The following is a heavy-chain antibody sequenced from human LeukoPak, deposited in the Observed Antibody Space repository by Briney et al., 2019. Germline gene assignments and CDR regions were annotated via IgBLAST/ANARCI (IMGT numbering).Heavy chain of an antibody. CDR2: MNPNSGNT. CDR3: ARGDPYSSSWSQFDY. Sequence: AALVKVSCKASGYTFTSYDINWVRQATGQGLEWMGWMNPNSGNTGYAQKFQGRVTITRNTSISTAYMELSSLRSEDTAVYYCARGDPYSSSWSQFDYWGQGTLVTVSS. D-gene: IGHD6-13*01. J-gene: IGHJ4*02. V-gene: IGHV1-8*03. CDR1: GYTFTSYD.